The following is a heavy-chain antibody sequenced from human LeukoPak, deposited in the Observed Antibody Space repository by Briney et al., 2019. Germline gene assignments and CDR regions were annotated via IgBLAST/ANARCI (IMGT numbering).Heavy chain of an antibody. J-gene: IGHJ4*02. V-gene: IGHV4-61*08. CDR3: ARVLKGTGYIDY. CDR1: GGSISSGGYY. CDR2: IYYSGST. Sequence: SQTLSLTCTDSGGSISSGGYYWTWVRQPPGKGLEWIGYIYYSGSTNYNPSLKGRVTISVDTSKNQLSLNLSSVTAADTAVYYCARVLKGTGYIDYWGQGILVTVSS.